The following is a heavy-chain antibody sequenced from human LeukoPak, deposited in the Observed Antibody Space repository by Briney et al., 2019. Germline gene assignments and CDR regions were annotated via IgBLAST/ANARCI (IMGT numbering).Heavy chain of an antibody. V-gene: IGHV1-2*02. CDR3: ARGRCSSRSCYLFDY. J-gene: IGHJ4*02. D-gene: IGHD2-2*01. Sequence: ASVTVSFKAAGYTLTVYYMHWLRQAPGQGLEWMGWINPNSGGTSYAQKFQGRVTMTRDTSISTAYMELSRLRSDDTAVYYCARGRCSSRSCYLFDYWGQGTLVTVSS. CDR1: GYTLTVYY. CDR2: INPNSGGT.